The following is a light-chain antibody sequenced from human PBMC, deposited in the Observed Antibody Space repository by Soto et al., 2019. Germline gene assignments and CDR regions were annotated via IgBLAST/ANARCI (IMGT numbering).Light chain of an antibody. CDR1: QSISNW. CDR3: QQYNSYSGGT. J-gene: IGKJ1*01. V-gene: IGKV1-5*01. CDR2: DAS. Sequence: DIQMTQSPSTLSASVGDRVTITCRASQSISNWLAWYQQKPGKAPKFLIYDASSLESGVPSRFSGSGSGTEFTLTISSLQPDDFATYYCQQYNSYSGGTFGQGTKVEIK.